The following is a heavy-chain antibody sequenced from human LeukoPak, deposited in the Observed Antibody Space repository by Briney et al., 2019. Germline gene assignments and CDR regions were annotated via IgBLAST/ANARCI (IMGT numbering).Heavy chain of an antibody. D-gene: IGHD3-10*01. CDR2: IWYDGSNK. Sequence: GGSLRLSCEASGFTFSSYGMHWVRQAPGKGLEWVEVIWYDGSNKYYADSVKGRFTISRDNSKNTLYLQMNSLRAEDTAVYYCARDLRISSWHYYYYYGMDVWGQGTTVTVSS. V-gene: IGHV3-33*01. CDR3: ARDLRISSWHYYYYYGMDV. J-gene: IGHJ6*02. CDR1: GFTFSSYG.